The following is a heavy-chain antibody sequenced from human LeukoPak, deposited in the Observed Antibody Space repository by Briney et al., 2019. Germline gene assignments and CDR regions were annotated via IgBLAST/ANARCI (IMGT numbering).Heavy chain of an antibody. J-gene: IGHJ3*02. Sequence: PGGSLRLSCAASGVTFSSYAMHWVRQAPGKGLEYVSAISSNGGSTYYANSVKGRFTISRDNSKNTLYLQMGSLRAEDMAVYYCARDRSIYGDAFDIWGQGTMVTVSS. D-gene: IGHD4-17*01. CDR3: ARDRSIYGDAFDI. CDR1: GVTFSSYA. CDR2: ISSNGGST. V-gene: IGHV3-64*01.